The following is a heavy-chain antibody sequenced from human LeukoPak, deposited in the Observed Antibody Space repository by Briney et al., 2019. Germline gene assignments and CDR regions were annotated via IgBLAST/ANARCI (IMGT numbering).Heavy chain of an antibody. CDR2: VWYDGSNK. CDR3: ARGGGSGSYEDWFDP. J-gene: IGHJ5*02. V-gene: IGHV3-33*01. CDR1: GFTFSSYG. Sequence: GGSLRLSCAASGFTFSSYGMHWVRQAPGKGLEWVAVVWYDGSNKYYADSVKGRFTISRDKSKNTLYLQMNSLRAEDTAVYYCARGGGSGSYEDWFDPWGQGTLVTVSS. D-gene: IGHD3-10*01.